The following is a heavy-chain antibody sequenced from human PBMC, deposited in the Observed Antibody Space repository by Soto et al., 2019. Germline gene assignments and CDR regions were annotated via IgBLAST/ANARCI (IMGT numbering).Heavy chain of an antibody. CDR3: ARSPGYSSSWSDY. CDR1: GFTFSSYA. CDR2: ISYDGSNK. D-gene: IGHD6-13*01. V-gene: IGHV3-30-3*01. J-gene: IGHJ4*02. Sequence: QVQLVESGGGVVQPGRSLRLSCAASGFTFSSYAMHWVRQAPGKGLEWVAVISYDGSNKYYADSVKGRFTISRDNSKNTLYLQMTSLRAEDTAVYYCARSPGYSSSWSDYWGQGTLVTVSS.